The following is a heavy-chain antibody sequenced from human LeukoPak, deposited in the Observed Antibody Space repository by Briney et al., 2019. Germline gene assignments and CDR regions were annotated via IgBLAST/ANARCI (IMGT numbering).Heavy chain of an antibody. V-gene: IGHV4-61*01. CDR3: ARRLTQYDCFDP. CDR2: IFYTGST. J-gene: IGHJ5*02. CDR1: GGSVSSGNYF. D-gene: IGHD2-2*01. Sequence: SETLSLTCTVSGGSVSSGNYFWTWIRQPPGKGLEWLGYIFYTGSTNYNPSLKSRVTISLDTTKNQFSLHLNSVTPEDTAVYYCARRLTQYDCFDPWGQGILVTVSS.